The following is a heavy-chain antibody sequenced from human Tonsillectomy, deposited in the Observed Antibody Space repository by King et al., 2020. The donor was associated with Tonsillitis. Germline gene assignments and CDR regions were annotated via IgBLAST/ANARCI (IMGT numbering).Heavy chain of an antibody. V-gene: IGHV1-18*01. D-gene: IGHD2-2*01. J-gene: IGHJ4*02. CDR3: ARVKVVPAAKAEWLVPDY. CDR1: GYTFTSYG. CDR2: ISAYNGNT. Sequence: QLVQSGAEVKKPGASVKVSCKASGYTFTSYGISWVRQAPGQGLEWRGWISAYNGNTNYAQKLQGRVTMTTDTSTSTAYMELRSLRSDDTAVYYCARVKVVPAAKAEWLVPDYWGQGTLVTVSS.